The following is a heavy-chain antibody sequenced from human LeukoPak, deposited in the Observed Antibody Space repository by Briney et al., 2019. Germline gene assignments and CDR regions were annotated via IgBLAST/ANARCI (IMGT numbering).Heavy chain of an antibody. CDR3: AREVYDFWSGRTQNLDY. Sequence: PGRSLRLSCAASGFTFSSYAMHWVRQAPGKGLEWVAVISYDGSNKYYADSVKGRFTISRDNSKNTLYLQMNSPRAEDTAVYYCAREVYDFWSGRTQNLDYWGQGTLVTVSS. J-gene: IGHJ4*02. D-gene: IGHD3-3*01. V-gene: IGHV3-30-3*01. CDR1: GFTFSSYA. CDR2: ISYDGSNK.